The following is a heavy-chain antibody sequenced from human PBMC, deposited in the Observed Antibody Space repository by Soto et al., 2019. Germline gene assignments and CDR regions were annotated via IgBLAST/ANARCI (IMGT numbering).Heavy chain of an antibody. Sequence: QVQLVESGGGVVQPGRSLRLSCAASGFTFSSYGMHWVRQAPGKGLEWVAVISYDGSNKYYADSVKGRFTISRDNSKHTLYLQMNSLRAEDTAVYYCAKGGSGSSPYYYYGMDVRGQGTTVTVSS. CDR2: ISYDGSNK. CDR1: GFTFSSYG. J-gene: IGHJ6*02. D-gene: IGHD1-26*01. V-gene: IGHV3-30*18. CDR3: AKGGSGSSPYYYYGMDV.